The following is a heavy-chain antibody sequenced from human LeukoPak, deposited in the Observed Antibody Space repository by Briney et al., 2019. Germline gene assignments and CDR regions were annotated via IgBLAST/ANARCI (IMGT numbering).Heavy chain of an antibody. J-gene: IGHJ4*02. V-gene: IGHV3-30*18. Sequence: GGSLRLSCAASGFTFSSYGMHWIRQAPGKGLEWVAVITYDGSNKYDAASVKGRFTISRDNSKNTLYLQMNRLRAEATAVYYCGQGRLRYCSGGSCYALDDYGGEDTLVTVP. CDR1: GFTFSSYG. CDR2: ITYDGSNK. D-gene: IGHD2-15*01. CDR3: GQGRLRYCSGGSCYALDDY.